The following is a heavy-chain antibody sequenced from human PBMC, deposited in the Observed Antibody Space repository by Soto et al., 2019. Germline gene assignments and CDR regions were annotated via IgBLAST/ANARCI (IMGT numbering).Heavy chain of an antibody. CDR3: ARHSGCSGGSCYRTFDY. J-gene: IGHJ4*02. D-gene: IGHD2-15*01. CDR2: IYPGDSDT. Sequence: GESLKISCKGSGYSFTSYWIGWVRQMPGKGLEWMGIIYPGDSDTRYSPSFQGQVTISADKSISTAYLQWSGLKASDTAMYYCARHSGCSGGSCYRTFDYWGQGTLVTVSS. V-gene: IGHV5-51*01. CDR1: GYSFTSYW.